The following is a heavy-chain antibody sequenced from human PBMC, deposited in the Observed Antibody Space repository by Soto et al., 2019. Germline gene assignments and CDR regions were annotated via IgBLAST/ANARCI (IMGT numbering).Heavy chain of an antibody. D-gene: IGHD3-9*01. J-gene: IGHJ6*02. CDR3: ARDSTDILTVNGMDV. CDR1: GGSISSGGYY. CDR2: IYYSGST. V-gene: IGHV4-31*03. Sequence: QVQLQESGPGLVKPSQTLSLTCTVSGGSISSGGYYWSWIRQHPGKGLEWIGYIYYSGSTYYNPSLKSRVTISVDTSKNQFSLKLSSVTAADTAVYYCARDSTDILTVNGMDVWGQGTTVTVSS.